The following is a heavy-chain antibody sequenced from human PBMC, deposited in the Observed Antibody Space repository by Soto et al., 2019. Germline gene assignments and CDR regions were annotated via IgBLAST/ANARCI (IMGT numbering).Heavy chain of an antibody. J-gene: IGHJ6*02. CDR2: INPNSGGT. CDR1: GYTFTGYY. D-gene: IGHD6-6*01. V-gene: IGHV1-2*04. Sequence: ASVKVSCKASGYTFTGYYMHWVRQAPGQGLEWMGWINPNSGGTNYAQKFQGWVTMTRDTSISTAYMELSRLRSDDTAVYYCARDLEAARARGGVGNWDYYYYYGMDVWGQGTTVTVSS. CDR3: ARDLEAARARGGVGNWDYYYYYGMDV.